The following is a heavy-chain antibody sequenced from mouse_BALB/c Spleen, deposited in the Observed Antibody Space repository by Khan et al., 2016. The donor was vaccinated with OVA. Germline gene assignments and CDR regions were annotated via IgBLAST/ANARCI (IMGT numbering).Heavy chain of an antibody. D-gene: IGHD2-2*01. CDR3: ARQGYGEFAY. CDR2: INPNNGGT. CDR1: GYTFTDYI. Sequence: VQLQQSGPELVKPGASVKIPCKASGYTFTDYIIDWVKQSHGKSLEWIGDINPNNGGTIYNQKFKGKATLTVDKSSSTAYMELRSLTSEDTAVYYCARQGYGEFAYWGQGTLVTVAA. V-gene: IGHV1-18*01. J-gene: IGHJ3*01.